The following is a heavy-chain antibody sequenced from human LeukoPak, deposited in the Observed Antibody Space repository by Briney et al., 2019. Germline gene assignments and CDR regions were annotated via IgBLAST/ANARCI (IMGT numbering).Heavy chain of an antibody. V-gene: IGHV4-38-2*01. CDR2: IYYSGST. CDR1: GFTFSSYG. J-gene: IGHJ6*03. CDR3: ARLYGDYVTNYYYYYMDV. Sequence: GSLRLSCAASGFTFSSYGMSWVRQAPGKGLEWIGSIYYSGSTYYNPSLKSRVTISVDTSKNQFSLKLSSVTAADTAVYYCARLYGDYVTNYYYYYMDVWGKGTTVTISS. D-gene: IGHD4-17*01.